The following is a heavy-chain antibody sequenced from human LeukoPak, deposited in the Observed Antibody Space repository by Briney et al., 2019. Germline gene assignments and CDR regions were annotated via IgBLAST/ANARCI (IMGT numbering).Heavy chain of an antibody. CDR1: GFTFSNCG. CDR3: AKDFYVGPVLARYFDY. V-gene: IGHV3-33*06. D-gene: IGHD2-8*02. J-gene: IGHJ4*02. CDR2: IWYDGSYK. Sequence: GGSLRLSCAASGFTFSNCGMHWVRRAPGKGLEWVAVIWYDGSYKYYADSVKGRFTISRDNSKNTLYLQMNSLRAEDTAVYYCAKDFYVGPVLARYFDYWGQGTLVTVSS.